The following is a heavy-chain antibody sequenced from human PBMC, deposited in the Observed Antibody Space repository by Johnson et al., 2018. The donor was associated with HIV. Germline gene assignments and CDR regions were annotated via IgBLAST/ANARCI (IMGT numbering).Heavy chain of an antibody. J-gene: IGHJ3*02. CDR3: AKPYYDSTLDAVDI. Sequence: QVQLVESGGGVVQPGGSLRLSCAASGFTFSSYGMHWVRQAPGKGLEWVAFIRYDGSNKYYADSVKGRFTISRDNSKNTMYLQMNSRRAEDTAVYYCAKPYYDSTLDAVDIWGQGTMFTVSS. CDR2: IRYDGSNK. CDR1: GFTFSSYG. D-gene: IGHD3-22*01. V-gene: IGHV3-30*02.